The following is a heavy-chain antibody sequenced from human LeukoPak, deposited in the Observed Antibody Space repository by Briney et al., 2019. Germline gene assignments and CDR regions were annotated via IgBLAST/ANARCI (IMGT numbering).Heavy chain of an antibody. CDR1: GFTFSSYA. Sequence: GGSLRLSCAASGFTFSSYAMHWVCQAPGKGLEWVAVISYDGSNKYYADSVKGRFTISRDNSKNTLYLQMNSLRAEDTAVYYCARSLAALDYWGQGTLVTVSS. J-gene: IGHJ4*02. V-gene: IGHV3-30-3*01. CDR2: ISYDGSNK. D-gene: IGHD2-15*01. CDR3: ARSLAALDY.